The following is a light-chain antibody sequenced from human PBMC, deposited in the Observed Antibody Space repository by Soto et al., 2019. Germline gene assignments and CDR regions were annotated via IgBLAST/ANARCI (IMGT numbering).Light chain of an antibody. CDR2: CXS. V-gene: IGKV3-15*01. CDR1: LIVVTN. CDR3: QQYKNGPST. J-gene: IGKJ5*01. Sequence: EIVMTQSPATLSVSAGERATVPXRASLIVVTNFAWYQQKHGXPPRXXXACXSTMATGSPARLSGSGSVTEFTLPISSLQSEDFEIYYCQQYKNGPSTFGQGTRLEIK.